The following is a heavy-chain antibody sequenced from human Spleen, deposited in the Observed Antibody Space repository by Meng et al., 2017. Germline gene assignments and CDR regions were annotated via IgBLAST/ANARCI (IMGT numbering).Heavy chain of an antibody. CDR2: IWYDGSNK. CDR3: ARIHFYGSDY. Sequence: GESLKISCAASGFTFSSYGMHWVRQAPGKGLEWVAVIWYDGSNKYYADSVKGRFTISRDNSKNTLYLQMNSLRAEDTAVYYCARIHFYGSDYWGQGTLVTVSS. V-gene: IGHV3-33*01. CDR1: GFTFSSYG. D-gene: IGHD3-10*01. J-gene: IGHJ4*02.